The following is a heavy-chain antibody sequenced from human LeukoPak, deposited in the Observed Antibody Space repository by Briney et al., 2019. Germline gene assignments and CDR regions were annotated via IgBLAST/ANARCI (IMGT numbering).Heavy chain of an antibody. CDR3: ARAYTTSPGSYFQH. D-gene: IGHD6-6*01. Sequence: GGSLRLSCAASGFTFSTYSMNWVRQAPGKGLEWVSYISSSSSTIYYADSVKGRFTISRDNAKNSLYLRMNSLRAEDTAVYYCARAYTTSPGSYFQHWGQGTLVTVSS. J-gene: IGHJ1*01. V-gene: IGHV3-48*01. CDR1: GFTFSTYS. CDR2: ISSSSSTI.